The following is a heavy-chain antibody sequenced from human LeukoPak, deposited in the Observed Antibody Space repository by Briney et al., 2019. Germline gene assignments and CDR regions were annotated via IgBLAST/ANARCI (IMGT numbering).Heavy chain of an antibody. D-gene: IGHD1-26*01. J-gene: IGHJ2*01. CDR1: GVTVSSDH. V-gene: IGHV3-53*01. CDR2: IYGGGST. Sequence: GGSLRLSCAASGVTVSSDHMSWVRQAPGKGLEWVSVIYGGGSTYYSDSVSGRFTISRDNSKIILYLQMNSLRAEDTADYYCARNHLLGYWYFDLWGRGTQVTVSS. CDR3: ARNHLLGYWYFDL.